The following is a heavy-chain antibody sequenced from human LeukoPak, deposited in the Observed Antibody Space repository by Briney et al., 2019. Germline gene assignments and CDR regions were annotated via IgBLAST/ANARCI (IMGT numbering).Heavy chain of an antibody. CDR2: IHFDGYTA. V-gene: IGHV3-30*02. Sequence: PGGSLRLSCAASGFTFSSYAMHWARQAPGSGLEWVAYIHFDGYTANYADSVKGRFTISRENSKNTLYLQMNSLRTEDTAVYYCAKDVAYTFDYWGQGTLVTVSS. CDR3: AKDVAYTFDY. CDR1: GFTFSSYA. D-gene: IGHD3-16*01. J-gene: IGHJ4*02.